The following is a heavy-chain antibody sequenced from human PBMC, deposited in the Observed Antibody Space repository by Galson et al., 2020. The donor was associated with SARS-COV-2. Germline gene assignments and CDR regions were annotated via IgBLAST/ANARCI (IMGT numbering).Heavy chain of an antibody. CDR1: GFTFDDYA. J-gene: IGHJ3*02. Sequence: GGSLRLSCATSGFTFDDYAMHWVRQAPGKGLEWVSSISWNSGNIGYADSVKGRFTISRDNAQNSLYLQMNSLRAEDMALYYCVKGRGYSPGEAFGIWGQGTMVTVSS. V-gene: IGHV3-9*03. D-gene: IGHD5-18*01. CDR2: ISWNSGNI. CDR3: VKGRGYSPGEAFGI.